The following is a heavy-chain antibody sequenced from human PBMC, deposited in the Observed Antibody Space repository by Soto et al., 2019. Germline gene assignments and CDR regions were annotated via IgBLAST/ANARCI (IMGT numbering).Heavy chain of an antibody. CDR2: IYWDDDK. CDR1: GFSLSTSGVG. V-gene: IGHV2-5*02. J-gene: IGHJ4*02. CDR3: AHTPVGVTFFDY. D-gene: IGHD1-26*01. Sequence: QITLKESGPTLVKPTQTLTLTCTFSGFSLSTSGVGVGWIRQPPGKALEWLALIYWDDDKRYSPSLRSRLTITTDTSKHHVLLTMTNMDPVDTATYYCAHTPVGVTFFDYWGQGTLVTVSS.